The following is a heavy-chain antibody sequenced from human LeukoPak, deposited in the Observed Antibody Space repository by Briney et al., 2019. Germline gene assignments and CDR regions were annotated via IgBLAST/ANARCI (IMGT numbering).Heavy chain of an antibody. CDR2: ISGSGGST. Sequence: GGSLRLSCAASGFTFSSYAMSWVRQAPGKGLEWVSAISGSGGSTYYADSVKGRFTISRDNSKNTLYLQMNSLRAEDTAVYYCAKSGGGYYDSSGSFDYWGQGTLVTVSS. J-gene: IGHJ4*02. D-gene: IGHD3-22*01. CDR3: AKSGGGYYDSSGSFDY. V-gene: IGHV3-23*01. CDR1: GFTFSSYA.